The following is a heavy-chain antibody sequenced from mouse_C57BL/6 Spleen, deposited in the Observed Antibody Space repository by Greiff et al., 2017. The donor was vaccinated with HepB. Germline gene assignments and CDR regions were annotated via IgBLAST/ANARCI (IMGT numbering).Heavy chain of an antibody. CDR3: ARLDYYGSSPFYAMDY. J-gene: IGHJ4*01. Sequence: VQLQQSGAELMKPGASVKLSCKATGYTFTGYWIEWVKQKPGHGLEWIGEILPGSGSTNYNEKFKGKATFTADTSSNTAYMQLSSLTTEDSAIYYCARLDYYGSSPFYAMDYWGQGTSVTVSS. D-gene: IGHD1-1*01. CDR1: GYTFTGYW. V-gene: IGHV1-9*01. CDR2: ILPGSGST.